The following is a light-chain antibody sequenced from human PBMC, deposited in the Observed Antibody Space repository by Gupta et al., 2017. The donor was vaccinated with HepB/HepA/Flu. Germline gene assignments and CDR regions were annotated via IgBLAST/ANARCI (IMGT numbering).Light chain of an antibody. J-gene: IGKJ2*01. CDR1: ESVGSDF. V-gene: IGKV3-20*01. CDR3: HQDGSSPYT. Sequence: EVVLTQSPGSLSLSPGERTTLSCRASESVGSDFLAWFQQKPGQAPRLLIYGASGRATGIPDSFVGSGSGTEFTLTISRREPEDFAVYYCHQDGSSPYTFGRGTKLEIK. CDR2: GAS.